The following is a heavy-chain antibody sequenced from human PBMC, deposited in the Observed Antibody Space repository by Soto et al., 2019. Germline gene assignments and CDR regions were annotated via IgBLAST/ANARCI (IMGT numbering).Heavy chain of an antibody. D-gene: IGHD1-26*01. Sequence: SQTLSPTCAISGDSVSSNSAAWNWIRQSPSRGLEWLGRTYYRSKWYNDYAVSVKSRMTINPDTSKNHFSLQLNSVTPEDSAVYYCVRQHSDSLSYSGKDVWGQETTVTVSS. CDR3: VRQHSDSLSYSGKDV. J-gene: IGHJ6*02. CDR1: GDSVSSNSAA. V-gene: IGHV6-1*01. CDR2: TYYRSKWYN.